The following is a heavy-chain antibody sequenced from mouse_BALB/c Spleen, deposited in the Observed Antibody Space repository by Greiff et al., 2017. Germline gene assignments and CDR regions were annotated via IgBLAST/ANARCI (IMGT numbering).Heavy chain of an antibody. J-gene: IGHJ3*01. CDR2: INPSTGYT. D-gene: IGHD1-2*01. CDR3: ARSQFITTATGFAY. CDR1: GYTFTSYW. Sequence: VQLQQSGAELAKPGASVKMSCKASGYTFTSYWMHWVKQRPGQGLEWIGYINPSTGYTEYNQKFKDKATLTADKSSTTAYMQLSSLTSEDSAVYYCARSQFITTATGFAYWGQGTLVTVSA. V-gene: IGHV1-7*01.